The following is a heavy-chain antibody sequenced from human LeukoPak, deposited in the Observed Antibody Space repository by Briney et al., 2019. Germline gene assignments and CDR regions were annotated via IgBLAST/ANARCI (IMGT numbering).Heavy chain of an antibody. V-gene: IGHV1-69*01. CDR3: ARALTGGTYYDILNGYYPYYYYYGMDV. D-gene: IGHD3-9*01. Sequence: SVKVSCKASGGTFSSYAISWVRQAPGQGLEWMGGIIPNFGTANYAQKFQGRVTITADESTGTAYMELSSLRSEDTAVYYCARALTGGTYYDILNGYYPYYYYYGMDVWGKGTTVTVSS. J-gene: IGHJ6*04. CDR1: GGTFSSYA. CDR2: IIPNFGTA.